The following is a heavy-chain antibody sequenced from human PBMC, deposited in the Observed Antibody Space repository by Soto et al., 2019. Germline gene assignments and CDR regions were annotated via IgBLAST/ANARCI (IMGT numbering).Heavy chain of an antibody. V-gene: IGHV1-69*06. Sequence: SVKVSCKASGDIFDNYAISWVRQAPGQGLEWLGGISPVIGTTHYAQRFQGRLTITADRSTMTTYMELSGLKSEDTAIYFCARNYSGYDPALNRFDPWGQGTLVTVSS. D-gene: IGHD5-12*01. J-gene: IGHJ5*02. CDR2: ISPVIGTT. CDR1: GDIFDNYA. CDR3: ARNYSGYDPALNRFDP.